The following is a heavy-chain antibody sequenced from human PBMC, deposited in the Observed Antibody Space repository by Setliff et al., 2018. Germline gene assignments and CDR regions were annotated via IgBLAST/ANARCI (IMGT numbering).Heavy chain of an antibody. D-gene: IGHD5-12*01. CDR2: IYTSGST. Sequence: PSETLSLTCALSGGSITDRNWWNWVRQPPGKGLEWIGHIYTSGSTKYNPSLKSRVTISIDTSKTQFSLRLSSVTAADTAMYYCVRDRDGYNSPFFDHWGQGIQVTVSS. CDR3: VRDRDGYNSPFFDH. CDR1: GGSITDRNW. V-gene: IGHV4-4*02. J-gene: IGHJ4*02.